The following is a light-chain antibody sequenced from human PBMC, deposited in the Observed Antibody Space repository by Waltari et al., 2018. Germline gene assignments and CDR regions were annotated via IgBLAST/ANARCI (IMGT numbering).Light chain of an antibody. CDR1: SGHSSNI. Sequence: QLVLTQSPSASASLGASVTLTCTLTSGHSSNIFTWPQQHPGKGPRFLMKVNSDGSHSKGDEIPDRFSGSSSGAERYLTISTVQSEDEAVYYCQTGGHGTWVFGGGTKLTVL. V-gene: IGLV4-69*02. CDR2: VNSDGSH. J-gene: IGLJ3*02. CDR3: QTGGHGTWV.